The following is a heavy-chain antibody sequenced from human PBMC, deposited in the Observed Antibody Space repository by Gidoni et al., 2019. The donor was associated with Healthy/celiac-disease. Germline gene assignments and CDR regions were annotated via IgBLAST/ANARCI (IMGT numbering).Heavy chain of an antibody. D-gene: IGHD3-22*01. CDR2: IYPGESDT. CDR3: ARGMSSGYTFDY. CDR1: GYSFTSYW. J-gene: IGHJ4*02. V-gene: IGHV5-51*01. Sequence: EVQLVQSVSEVTKPGESLTISCKGSGYSFTSYWIGWVRQMPGKVLEWMGIIYPGESDTRYSPSFQGQVTISADKSSSTAYLQWSSLKASDTAMYYCARGMSSGYTFDYWGQGTLVTVSS.